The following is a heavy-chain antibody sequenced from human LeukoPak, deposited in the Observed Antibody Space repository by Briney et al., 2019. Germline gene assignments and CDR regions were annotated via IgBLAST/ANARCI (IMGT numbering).Heavy chain of an antibody. V-gene: IGHV4-59*01. CDR3: ARVYYDSSGYYYYYAFDI. D-gene: IGHD3-22*01. J-gene: IGHJ3*02. Sequence: SETLSLTCTVSGGSISSYYWSWIRQPPGKGLEWIGYIYYCGSTNYNPSLKSRVTISVDTSKNQFSLKLSSVTAADTAVYYCARVYYDSSGYYYYYAFDIWGQGTMVTVSS. CDR2: IYYCGST. CDR1: GGSISSYY.